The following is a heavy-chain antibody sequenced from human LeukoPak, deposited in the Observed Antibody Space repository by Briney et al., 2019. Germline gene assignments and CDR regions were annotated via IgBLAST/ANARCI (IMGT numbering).Heavy chain of an antibody. CDR2: IGASGGST. D-gene: IGHD3-9*01. CDR1: GFTFSSYA. V-gene: IGHV3-23*01. J-gene: IGHJ4*02. CDR3: AKAEGYDILTGLDY. Sequence: QAGGSLRLSCATSGFTFSSYAMSWVRQAPGKGLEWVSGIGASGGSTYYADSVKGRFTISRDNSKNTLYLQMNSLRTEDTAVYYCAKAEGYDILTGLDYWSQGTLVTVSS.